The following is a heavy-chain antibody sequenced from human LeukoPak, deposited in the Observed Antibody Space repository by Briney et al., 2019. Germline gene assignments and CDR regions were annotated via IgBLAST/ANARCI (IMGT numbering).Heavy chain of an antibody. D-gene: IGHD5-24*01. Sequence: PGRSLRLSCAASGFNFRSYGMHWVRQAPGKGLEWVAVIWYDGTHKFYADSVKGRFTISRDNSKNTLYLQMNSLRAEDTAVFYCANDRGDGYKGFDSWGQGTLVTVPS. J-gene: IGHJ4*02. V-gene: IGHV3-33*06. CDR1: GFNFRSYG. CDR3: ANDRGDGYKGFDS. CDR2: IWYDGTHK.